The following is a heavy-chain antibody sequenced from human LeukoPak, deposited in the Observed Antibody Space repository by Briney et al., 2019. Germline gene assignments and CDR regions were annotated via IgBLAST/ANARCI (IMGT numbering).Heavy chain of an antibody. CDR3: AGERYESGSYYKGYFDN. D-gene: IGHD3-10*01. J-gene: IGHJ4*02. Sequence: SGTLSLTCTDSGGSISSYYWSWIRQPAGKGLEWIGRIYSSGSTNYNPSLRSRVTMAVDTSKNQFSLKLRSVTAADTASYYCAGERYESGSYYKGYFDNWGQGTLVTVSS. V-gene: IGHV4-4*07. CDR1: GGSISSYY. CDR2: IYSSGST.